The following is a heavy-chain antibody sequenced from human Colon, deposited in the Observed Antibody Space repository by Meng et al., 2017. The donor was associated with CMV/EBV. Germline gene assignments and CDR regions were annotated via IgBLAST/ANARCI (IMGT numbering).Heavy chain of an antibody. CDR2: IYSGGTT. V-gene: IGHV3-53*01. CDR3: ARDLWELVGAEYYYYGMDV. CDR1: GFTFSDYY. D-gene: IGHD1-26*01. J-gene: IGHJ6*02. Sequence: GGSLRLSCAASGFTFSDYYMSWIRQAPGKGLEWVSVIYSGGTTDYADSVKGRFTISRDNSKNTLYLQMSSLRAEDSAIYYCARDLWELVGAEYYYYGMDVWGQGTTVTVSS.